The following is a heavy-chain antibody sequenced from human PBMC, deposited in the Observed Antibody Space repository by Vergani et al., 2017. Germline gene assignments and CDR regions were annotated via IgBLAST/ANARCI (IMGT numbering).Heavy chain of an antibody. J-gene: IGHJ6*02. V-gene: IGHV1-46*03. CDR3: ARDLLWFGELGSPKPQYGMDV. Sequence: QVQLVQSGAEVKKPGASVKLSCKASGYTFTSYYMHWVRQAPGQGLEWMGIINPSGGSTSYAQKFQGRVTMTRDTSTSTVYMELSSLRSEDTAVYYCARDLLWFGELGSPKPQYGMDVWGQGTTVTVSS. CDR2: INPSGGST. D-gene: IGHD3-10*01. CDR1: GYTFTSYY.